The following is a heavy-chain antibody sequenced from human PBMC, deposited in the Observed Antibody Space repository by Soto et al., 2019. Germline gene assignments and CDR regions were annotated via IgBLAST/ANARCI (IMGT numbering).Heavy chain of an antibody. Sequence: SETLSLTCAVYGGSFSGYYWSWIRQPPGKGLEWIGEINHSGSTNYNPSLKSRVTISVDTSKNQFSLKLSSVTAADTAVYYCARLPHATKGSAITIFGWNYYYYMDVWGKGTTVTVS. J-gene: IGHJ6*03. CDR1: GGSFSGYY. D-gene: IGHD3-3*01. CDR3: ARLPHATKGSAITIFGWNYYYYMDV. V-gene: IGHV4-34*01. CDR2: INHSGST.